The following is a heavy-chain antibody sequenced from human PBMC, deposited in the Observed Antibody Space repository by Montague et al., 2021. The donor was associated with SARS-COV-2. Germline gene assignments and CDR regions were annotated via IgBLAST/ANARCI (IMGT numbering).Heavy chain of an antibody. CDR3: ARDGADYSFAYYHEMDV. CDR2: LYTSGST. CDR1: GASVRTYY. Sequence: SETLSLTCTVSGASVRTYYWSWIRQSAGKKLEWMGRLYTSGSTYYNPSFKSRVTMSLDTSKNLFSLNLSSMTAADTAVYYCARDGADYSFAYYHEMDVWGQGIGVTVS. J-gene: IGHJ6*02. V-gene: IGHV4-4*07. D-gene: IGHD5-12*01.